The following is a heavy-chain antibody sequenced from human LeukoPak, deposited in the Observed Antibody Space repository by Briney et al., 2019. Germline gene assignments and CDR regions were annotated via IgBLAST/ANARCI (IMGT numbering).Heavy chain of an antibody. J-gene: IGHJ4*02. Sequence: GGSLRLSCAASGFTFSTYAIHWVRQAPGKGLEWVAVISYDGTNKNYADSVKGRFTISRHNSKNTLYLQMNSLRAEDTAVYYCARTNKLRYFDGMPDIWGQGTLVTVSS. CDR2: ISYDGTNK. V-gene: IGHV3-30*01. CDR3: ARTNKLRYFDGMPDI. D-gene: IGHD3-9*01. CDR1: GFTFSTYA.